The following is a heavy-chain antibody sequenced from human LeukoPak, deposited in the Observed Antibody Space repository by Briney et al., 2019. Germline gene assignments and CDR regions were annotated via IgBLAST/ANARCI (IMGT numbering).Heavy chain of an antibody. D-gene: IGHD6-13*01. CDR3: AKVYSAAAGTFYFDY. V-gene: IGHV3-23*01. CDR1: GFIFNIHG. Sequence: GGSLRLSCTASGFIFNIHGMHWVRQAPGKGLEWVSAISGSGGSTYYADSVKGRFTISRDNSKNTLYLQMNSLRAEDTAVYYCAKVYSAAAGTFYFDYWGQGTLVTVSS. CDR2: ISGSGGST. J-gene: IGHJ4*02.